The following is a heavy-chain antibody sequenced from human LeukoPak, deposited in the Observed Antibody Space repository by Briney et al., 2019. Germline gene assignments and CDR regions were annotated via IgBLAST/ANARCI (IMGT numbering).Heavy chain of an antibody. CDR1: GFTFSSYS. J-gene: IGHJ4*02. D-gene: IGHD5-12*01. CDR3: ARDEGSGYDLELFDY. V-gene: IGHV3-21*01. Sequence: GGSLRLSCAASGFTFSSYSMNWVRQAPGKGLEWVSSISSSSSYIYYADSVKGRFTISRDNAKNSLYLQMNSLRAEDTAVYYRARDEGSGYDLELFDYWGQGTLVTVSS. CDR2: ISSSSSYI.